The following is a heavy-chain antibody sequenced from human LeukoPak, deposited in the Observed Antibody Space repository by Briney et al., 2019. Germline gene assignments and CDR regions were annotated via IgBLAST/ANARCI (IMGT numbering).Heavy chain of an antibody. J-gene: IGHJ4*02. CDR3: ARTTGNYYGSGSYNFDY. CDR1: GGSISSGGYY. D-gene: IGHD3-10*01. Sequence: SKTLSLTCTVSGGSISSGGYYWSWIRQHPGKGLEWIGYIYYSGSTYYNPSLKSRVTISVDTSKNQFSLKLSSVTAADTAVYYCARTTGNYYGSGSYNFDYWGQGTLVTVSS. CDR2: IYYSGST. V-gene: IGHV4-31*03.